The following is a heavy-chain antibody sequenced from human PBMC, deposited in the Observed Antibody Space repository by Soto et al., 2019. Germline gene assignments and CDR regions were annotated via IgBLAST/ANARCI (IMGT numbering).Heavy chain of an antibody. CDR3: ARDRSPVVVAATSEAFDI. J-gene: IGHJ3*02. D-gene: IGHD2-15*01. Sequence: GGSLRLSCAASGFTFSSYSMNWVRQAPGKGLKWVSYISSSSSTIYYADSVKGRFTISRDNAKNSLYLQMNSLRDEDTAVYYFARDRSPVVVAATSEAFDIWGQGTMVTVSS. CDR1: GFTFSSYS. V-gene: IGHV3-48*02. CDR2: ISSSSSTI.